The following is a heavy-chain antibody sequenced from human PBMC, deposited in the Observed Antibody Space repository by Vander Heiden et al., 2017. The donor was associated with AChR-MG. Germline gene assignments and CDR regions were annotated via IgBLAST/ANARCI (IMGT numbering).Heavy chain of an antibody. J-gene: IGHJ2*01. CDR1: GFSFSEYY. CDR2: ISTSGSII. CDR3: ARGRLEAFWYFDL. Sequence: QMQLVEPGGGLVNPGGSLRLSCTAPGFSFSEYYMAWVRPAPGKGLEWVSYISTSGSIIHYADSVKGRFTLSRANAKNSLYLQMNSLRAEDTAVYYCARGRLEAFWYFDLWGRGTLVTVSS. V-gene: IGHV3-11*01.